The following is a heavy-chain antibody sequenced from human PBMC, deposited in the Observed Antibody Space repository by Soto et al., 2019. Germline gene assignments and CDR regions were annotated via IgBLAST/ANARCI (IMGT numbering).Heavy chain of an antibody. CDR3: AKIEGSSYGSGIHYYYYYYMDV. Sequence: GGSLRLSCAASGFTFSSYAMSWVRQAPGKGLEWVSAISGSGGSTYYADSVKGRFTISRDNSKNTLYLQMNSLRAEDTAVYYCAKIEGSSYGSGIHYYYYYYMDVWGKGTTVTVSS. D-gene: IGHD3-10*01. CDR1: GFTFSSYA. V-gene: IGHV3-23*01. J-gene: IGHJ6*03. CDR2: ISGSGGST.